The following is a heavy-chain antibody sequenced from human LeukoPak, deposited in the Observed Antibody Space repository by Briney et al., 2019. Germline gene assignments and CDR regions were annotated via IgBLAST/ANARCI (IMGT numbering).Heavy chain of an antibody. CDR1: GFTFTDYY. D-gene: IGHD5-12*01. Sequence: PGGSLRLSCAASGFTFTDYYMGWIRQAPGKGLEWLSYISGSGTTIFYADSVKGRFTISRDNAKNSVDLQMNSLRAEDTAVYYCAREGYSGYKYGGNPVRVAFDIWGQGTMVTVSS. CDR3: AREGYSGYKYGGNPVRVAFDI. CDR2: ISGSGTTI. V-gene: IGHV3-11*01. J-gene: IGHJ3*02.